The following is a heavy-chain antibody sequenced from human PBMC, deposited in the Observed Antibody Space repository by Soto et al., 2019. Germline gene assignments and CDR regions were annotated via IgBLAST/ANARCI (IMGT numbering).Heavy chain of an antibody. J-gene: IGHJ4*02. CDR1: GGTFSSYT. CDR2: IIPILGIA. CDR3: AMEYCSSTSCYRDY. Sequence: QVQLVQSGAEVKKPGSSVKVSCKASGGTFSSYTISWVRQAPGQGLEWVGRIIPILGIANYAQKFQGRVTMTADKSPSTAYMELSSLRSEDTAVYYCAMEYCSSTSCYRDYWGQGTLVTVSS. D-gene: IGHD2-2*02. V-gene: IGHV1-69*02.